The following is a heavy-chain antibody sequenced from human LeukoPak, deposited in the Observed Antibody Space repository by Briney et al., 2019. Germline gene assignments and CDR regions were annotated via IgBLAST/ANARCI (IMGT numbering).Heavy chain of an antibody. J-gene: IGHJ4*02. CDR3: ARGVYLGNGYYFDY. V-gene: IGHV4-4*07. D-gene: IGHD2-8*01. CDR1: GGSISSYY. Sequence: SETLSLTCTVSGGSISSYYWNWIRQPAGKGLEWIGHIYTSGSTNYNSSLKSRVTMSVDTSKNQFSVKLNSVIAADTAMYYCARGVYLGNGYYFDYWGRGTLVTVSS. CDR2: IYTSGST.